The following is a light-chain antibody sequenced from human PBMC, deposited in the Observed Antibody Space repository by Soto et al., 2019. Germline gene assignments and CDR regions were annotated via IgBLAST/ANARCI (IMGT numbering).Light chain of an antibody. CDR1: SSDVGRYNY. CDR3: SSFTSSSTFV. CDR2: DVS. V-gene: IGLV2-14*03. Sequence: QSALAQPASVSGSRGQSITISCTGTSSDVGRYNYVSWFQQHPGKVPKLIIYDVSNWPSGVSDRFSGSKSGNTASLTISGLQPEDEADYYCSSFTSSSTFVFGTGTQLTVL. J-gene: IGLJ1*01.